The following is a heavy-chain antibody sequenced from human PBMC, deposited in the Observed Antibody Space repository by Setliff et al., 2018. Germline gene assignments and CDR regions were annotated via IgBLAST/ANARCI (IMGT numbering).Heavy chain of an antibody. J-gene: IGHJ4*02. CDR3: ARYRPASTGSRQYYFDS. V-gene: IGHV1-18*01. Sequence: ASVKVSCKSFGYTFSAYGVSWVRQAPGQGLEWMGWVNPDNGDTKNAQKFQGRVSMTTDTSTSTAYMELTSLRSDDTAVYYCARYRPASTGSRQYYFDSWGQGTLVTVSS. D-gene: IGHD1-26*01. CDR1: GYTFSAYG. CDR2: VNPDNGDT.